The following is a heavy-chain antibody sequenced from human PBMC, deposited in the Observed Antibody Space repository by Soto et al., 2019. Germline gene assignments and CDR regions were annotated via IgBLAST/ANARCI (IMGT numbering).Heavy chain of an antibody. D-gene: IGHD3-9*01. CDR1: GGTFSSYA. CDR2: IIPIFGTA. V-gene: IGHV1-69*13. J-gene: IGHJ6*02. CDR3: ARDSHLGYFDWSSSFYYYYYGMDF. Sequence: ASVKVSCKASGGTFSSYAISWVRQAPGQGLEWMGGIIPIFGTANYAQKFQGRVTITADESTSTAYMELSSLRSEDTAVYYCARDSHLGYFDWSSSFYYYYYGMDFWGQGTTVTVSS.